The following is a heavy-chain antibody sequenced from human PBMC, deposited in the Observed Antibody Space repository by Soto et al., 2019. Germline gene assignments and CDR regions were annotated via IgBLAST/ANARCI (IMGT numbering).Heavy chain of an antibody. Sequence: GGSLRLSCAASGFTFSSYAMSWVRQAPGKGLEWVSAISGSGGSTYYADSVKGRFTISRDNSKNTLYLQMNSLRAEDTAVYYCAKTLIPQQLVGWGGAFDIWGQGTMVTVSS. D-gene: IGHD6-6*01. J-gene: IGHJ3*02. V-gene: IGHV3-23*01. CDR1: GFTFSSYA. CDR3: AKTLIPQQLVGWGGAFDI. CDR2: ISGSGGST.